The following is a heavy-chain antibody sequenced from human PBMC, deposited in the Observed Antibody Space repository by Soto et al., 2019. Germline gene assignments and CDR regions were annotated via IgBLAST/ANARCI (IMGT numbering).Heavy chain of an antibody. D-gene: IGHD2-2*01. J-gene: IGHJ6*02. Sequence: SGGSLRLSCAASGFTFSDYYMSWIRQAPGKGLEWVSYISSSGSTIYYADSVKGRFTISRDNAKNSLYLQMNSLRAEDTAVYYCARASVVPAAMSFGGLRSTYGMDVWGQGTTVTVSS. CDR1: GFTFSDYY. CDR3: ARASVVPAAMSFGGLRSTYGMDV. CDR2: ISSSGSTI. V-gene: IGHV3-11*01.